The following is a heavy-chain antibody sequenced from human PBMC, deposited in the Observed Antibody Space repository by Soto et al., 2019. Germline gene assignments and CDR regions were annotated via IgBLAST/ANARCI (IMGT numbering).Heavy chain of an antibody. V-gene: IGHV1-69*13. CDR3: ARGVAARPWKDYFDY. D-gene: IGHD6-6*01. CDR1: GGTFSSYA. CDR2: IIPIFGTA. Sequence: GASVKVSCKASGGTFSSYAISWVRQAPGQGLEWMGGIIPIFGTANYAQKFQGRVTITADESTSTAYMELSSLRSEDTAVYYCARGVAARPWKDYFDYWGQGTLVTVSS. J-gene: IGHJ4*02.